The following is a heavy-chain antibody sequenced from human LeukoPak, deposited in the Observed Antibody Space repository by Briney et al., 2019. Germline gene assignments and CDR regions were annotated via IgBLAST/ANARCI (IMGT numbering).Heavy chain of an antibody. CDR3: AKGESSSRYYGMDV. J-gene: IGHJ6*02. Sequence: GGSLRLSCAASGFTFDDYTMHWVRQAPGKGLEWVSLISWDGGSTYHADSVKGRFTISRDNSKNSLYLQMNSLRTEDTALYYCAKGESSSRYYGMDVWGQGTTVTVSS. CDR2: ISWDGGST. CDR1: GFTFDDYT. V-gene: IGHV3-43*01.